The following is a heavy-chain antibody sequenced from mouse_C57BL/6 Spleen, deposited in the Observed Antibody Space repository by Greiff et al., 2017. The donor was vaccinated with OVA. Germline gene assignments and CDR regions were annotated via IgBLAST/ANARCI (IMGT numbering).Heavy chain of an antibody. Sequence: EVMLVESGGGLVKPGGSLKLSCAASGFTFSDYGMHWVRQAPEKGLEWVAYISSGSSTIYYADTVKGRFTISRDNAKNTLFLQMTSLRSGDTAMYYCAREGYWYFDVWGTGTTVTVSS. V-gene: IGHV5-17*01. J-gene: IGHJ1*03. CDR3: AREGYWYFDV. CDR1: GFTFSDYG. CDR2: ISSGSSTI.